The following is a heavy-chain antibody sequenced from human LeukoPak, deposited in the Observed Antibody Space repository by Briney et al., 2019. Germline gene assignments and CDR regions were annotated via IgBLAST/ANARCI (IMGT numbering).Heavy chain of an antibody. J-gene: IGHJ6*02. CDR2: INPNSGGT. CDR1: GYTFTGYY. V-gene: IGHV1-2*02. CDR3: ARDSNEGSGSYRVYYYYGMDV. D-gene: IGHD3-10*01. Sequence: ASVKVSCKASGYTFTGYYMHWVRQAPGQGLEWMGWINPNSGGTNYAQKFQGRVTMSRDTSISTAYMELSRLRSDDTAVYYCARDSNEGSGSYRVYYYYGMDVWGQGTTITVSS.